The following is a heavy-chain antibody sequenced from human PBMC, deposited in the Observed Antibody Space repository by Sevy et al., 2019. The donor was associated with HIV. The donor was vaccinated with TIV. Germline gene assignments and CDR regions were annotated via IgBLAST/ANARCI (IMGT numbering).Heavy chain of an antibody. CDR1: GYTLTQLS. J-gene: IGHJ6*02. D-gene: IGHD2-15*01. Sequence: ASVKVSCKVSGYTLTQLSMHWVRQAPGKGLEWMGSFDPEDGETLYAQKLQGRVTMTTDTSTSTAYMELRSLRSDDTAVYYCARDEAVAANSDYYYYYGMDVWGQGTTVTVSS. CDR3: ARDEAVAANSDYYYYYGMDV. V-gene: IGHV1-24*01. CDR2: FDPEDGET.